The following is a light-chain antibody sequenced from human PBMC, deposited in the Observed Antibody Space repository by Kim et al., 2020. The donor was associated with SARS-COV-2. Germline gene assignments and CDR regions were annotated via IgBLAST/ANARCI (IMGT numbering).Light chain of an antibody. Sequence: TVTSSCTRSRGSIASNYVQWYQLRPGSAPTTVIYEDNQRPSGVPDRFSGSIDSSSNSASLTISGLKTEDEADYYCQSYDSSNPVVFGGGTQLTVL. J-gene: IGLJ2*01. CDR2: EDN. CDR1: RGSIASNY. V-gene: IGLV6-57*03. CDR3: QSYDSSNPVV.